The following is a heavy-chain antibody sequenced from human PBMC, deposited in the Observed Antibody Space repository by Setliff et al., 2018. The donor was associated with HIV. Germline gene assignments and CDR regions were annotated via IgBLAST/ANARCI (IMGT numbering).Heavy chain of an antibody. CDR2: IYQSGNT. D-gene: IGHD2-15*01. CDR1: GGSTSSSNYY. Sequence: PSETLSLTCTVSGGSTSSSNYYWGWIRQPPGKGREWIGSIYQSGNTNYNPSLESRLTISVDTARNQFSLKLSSVTAADTAVYYCAAATTLLSPRAWGQGTLVTVSS. J-gene: IGHJ5*02. V-gene: IGHV4-39*07. CDR3: AAATTLLSPRA.